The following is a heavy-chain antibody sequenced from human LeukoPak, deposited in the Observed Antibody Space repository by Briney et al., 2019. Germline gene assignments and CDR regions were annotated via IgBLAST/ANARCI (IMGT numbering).Heavy chain of an antibody. CDR2: INGSGGST. Sequence: GGSLRLSCAASGFTFSSYAMSWVRQAPGKGLEWVSAINGSGGSTYYADSVKGRFTISRDNSKNTLYLQMNSLRAEDTAVYYCAKGLAEYYYDSSGYYYWGQGTLVTVSS. D-gene: IGHD3-22*01. V-gene: IGHV3-23*01. CDR3: AKGLAEYYYDSSGYYY. CDR1: GFTFSSYA. J-gene: IGHJ4*02.